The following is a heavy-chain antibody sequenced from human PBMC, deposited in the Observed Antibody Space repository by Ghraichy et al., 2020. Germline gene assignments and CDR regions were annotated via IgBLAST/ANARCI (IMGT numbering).Heavy chain of an antibody. J-gene: IGHJ1*01. D-gene: IGHD3-9*01. Sequence: GKSLNISCAASGFSFSTYAMNWVRQAPGKGLEWVAIISYDGTNKYYTDSVKGRFTISRDNSNNTLYLQMNTLRAEDTAFYYCARSGDILTGYYTPAAEYFQNWGQGTLVTVSS. CDR1: GFSFSTYA. V-gene: IGHV3-30*04. CDR3: ARSGDILTGYYTPAAEYFQN. CDR2: ISYDGTNK.